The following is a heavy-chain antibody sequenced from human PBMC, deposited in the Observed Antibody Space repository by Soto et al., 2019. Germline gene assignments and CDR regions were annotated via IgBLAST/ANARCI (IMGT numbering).Heavy chain of an antibody. CDR1: GFTFSRYG. D-gene: IGHD2-15*01. J-gene: IGHJ2*01. CDR2: ISYDGSNK. Sequence: QVQLVESGGGVVQPGRSLRLSCAASGFTFSRYGMHWVRQAPGKGLEWVAVISYDGSNKYYADSVKGRFTISRDNSKNTLYLQMNSLRAEATAVYYCAKEPLTYSLYWYFDLWGRGTLVTVSS. V-gene: IGHV3-30*18. CDR3: AKEPLTYSLYWYFDL.